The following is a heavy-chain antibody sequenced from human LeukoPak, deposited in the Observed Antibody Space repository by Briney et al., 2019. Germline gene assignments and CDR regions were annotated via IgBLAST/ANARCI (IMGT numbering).Heavy chain of an antibody. CDR1: GYTFTSYY. Sequence: VKVSCTASGYTFTSYYMHWVRQAPGQGLEWMGIINPSGGSTSYAQKFQGRVTMTRDMSTSTVYMELSSLRSEDTAVYYCAREGVYYDSSGYYDYWGQGTLVTVSS. CDR3: AREGVYYDSSGYYDY. D-gene: IGHD3-22*01. CDR2: INPSGGST. J-gene: IGHJ4*02. V-gene: IGHV1-46*01.